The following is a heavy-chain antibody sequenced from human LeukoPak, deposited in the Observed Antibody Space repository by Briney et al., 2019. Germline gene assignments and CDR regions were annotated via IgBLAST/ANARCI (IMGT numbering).Heavy chain of an antibody. V-gene: IGHV4-61*05. J-gene: IGHJ6*02. CDR1: GGSISSSGYY. CDR3: ARLYGMDV. Sequence: SETLSLTCTVSGGSISSSGYYWGWIRQPPGKGLEWIGYIYHSGSTNYNPSLKSRVTISVDKSKNQFSLKLSSVTAADTAVYYCARLYGMDVWGQGTTVTVSS. CDR2: IYHSGST.